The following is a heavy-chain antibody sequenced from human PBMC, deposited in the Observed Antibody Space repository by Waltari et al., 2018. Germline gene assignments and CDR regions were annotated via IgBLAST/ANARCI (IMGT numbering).Heavy chain of an antibody. V-gene: IGHV3-53*01. CDR1: FTVSSDY. Sequence: FTVSSDYMSWVRQAPGKGLEWVSVIDRGGATYYGDSVKGRFTISRDNSKNTLYLQMNSLRAEDTAVYYCARVGSCIGGVCSNNWGQGTLVTVSS. D-gene: IGHD2-8*02. CDR2: IDRGGAT. J-gene: IGHJ4*02. CDR3: ARVGSCIGGVCSNN.